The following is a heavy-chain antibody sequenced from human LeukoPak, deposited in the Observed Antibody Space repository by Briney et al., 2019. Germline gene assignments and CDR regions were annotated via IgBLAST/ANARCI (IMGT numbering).Heavy chain of an antibody. D-gene: IGHD1-26*01. CDR2: IEHSGST. J-gene: IGHJ6*02. CDR1: GGSFTGYY. Sequence: SETLSLTCAVYGGSFTGYYWNWIRQPPGKGLEWIGEIEHSGSTKYNPSLRSRVTISVDTSKNQFSLKLSSVTAADTAVYYCARNSGYFYYGMDVWGQGTTVTVSS. CDR3: ARNSGYFYYGMDV. V-gene: IGHV4-34*01.